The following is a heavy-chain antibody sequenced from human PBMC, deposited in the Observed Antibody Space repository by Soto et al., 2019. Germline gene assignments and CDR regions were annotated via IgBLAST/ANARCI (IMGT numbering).Heavy chain of an antibody. J-gene: IGHJ4*02. CDR1: GGSISAYY. CDR2: MYHSGTT. CDR3: ARGRYYFDY. Sequence: SETLSLTCTVSGGSISAYYWSWIRQPPGKGLEWIGYMYHSGTTSYNPSLKSRVTISMDTSKNQFSLRLSSVTAADTAVYYCARGRYYFDYWGQGALVTVSS. V-gene: IGHV4-59*01.